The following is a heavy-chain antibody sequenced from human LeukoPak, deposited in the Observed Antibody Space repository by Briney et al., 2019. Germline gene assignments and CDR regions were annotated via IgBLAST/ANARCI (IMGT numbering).Heavy chain of an antibody. Sequence: GASVKVSCKASGYTFTSYGISWVRQAPGQGLEWMGWISAYSGGTNYAQKFQGWVTMTRDTSISTAYMELSRLRSDDTAVYYCARGRGWTYSGRYYDAFDIWGQGTMVTVSS. CDR2: ISAYSGGT. J-gene: IGHJ3*02. D-gene: IGHD1-26*01. CDR3: ARGRGWTYSGRYYDAFDI. CDR1: GYTFTSYG. V-gene: IGHV1-2*04.